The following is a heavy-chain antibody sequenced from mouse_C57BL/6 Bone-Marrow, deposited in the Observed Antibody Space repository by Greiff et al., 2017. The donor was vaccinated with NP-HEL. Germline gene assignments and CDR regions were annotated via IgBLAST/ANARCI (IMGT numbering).Heavy chain of an antibody. CDR2: IYPGNSDT. CDR1: GYTFTSYW. D-gene: IGHD2-1*01. J-gene: IGHJ3*01. V-gene: IGHV1-5*01. Sequence: EVQLQQSGTVLARPGASVKMSCKTSGYTFTSYWMHWVKQRPGQGLEWIGAIYPGNSDTSYNQKFKGKAKLTAVTSASTAYMELSSLTNEASAVYYCTRYYYGNLAWLAYWGQGTLVTVSA. CDR3: TRYYYGNLAWLAY.